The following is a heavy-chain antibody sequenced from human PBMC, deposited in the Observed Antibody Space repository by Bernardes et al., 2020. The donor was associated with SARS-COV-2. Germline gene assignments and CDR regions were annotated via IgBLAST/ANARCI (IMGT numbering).Heavy chain of an antibody. D-gene: IGHD3-16*01. Sequence: SETLSLTCTVSGGSMSSYHWNWIRQPPGEGLEWIGKIYDSGSTNYNPSLKSRVTMSLDTSKNQFSLRLSSVTAADTAFYYCARAPGGVMRLSYYFDLWGRGTLVTVSA. CDR1: GGSMSSYH. CDR2: IYDSGST. CDR3: ARAPGGVMRLSYYFDL. V-gene: IGHV4-59*12. J-gene: IGHJ2*01.